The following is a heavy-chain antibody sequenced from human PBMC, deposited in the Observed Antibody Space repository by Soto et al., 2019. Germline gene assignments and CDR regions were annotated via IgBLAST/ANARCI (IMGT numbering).Heavy chain of an antibody. Sequence: SVKIDCRAAALIFNRSSVERVGKAQGQRLEWIGWIVVGSGNTNYAQKFQERVTITRDMSTSTAYMELSSLRSEDTAVYYCAADRLGYYDSSGPTGMDVWGQGTTVTVSS. CDR1: ALIFNRSS. CDR2: IVVGSGNT. CDR3: AADRLGYYDSSGPTGMDV. D-gene: IGHD3-22*01. V-gene: IGHV1-58*01. J-gene: IGHJ6*02.